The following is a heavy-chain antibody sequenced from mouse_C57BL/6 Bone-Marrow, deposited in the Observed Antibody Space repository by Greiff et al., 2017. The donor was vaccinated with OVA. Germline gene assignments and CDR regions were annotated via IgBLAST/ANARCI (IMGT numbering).Heavy chain of an antibody. CDR3: ARRNYGSSYDY. V-gene: IGHV1-82*01. J-gene: IGHJ2*01. CDR2: ISPVDGDT. D-gene: IGHD1-1*01. CDR1: GYAFRSSW. Sequence: VQLQQSGPELVQPGASVKISCKASGYAFRSSWMNWVKQRPGKGLEWIGRISPVDGDTNYNGKFKGKTTLPADKSSSTAYMQLSSLTSEDSAVYFCARRNYGSSYDYWGQGTTRTVSS.